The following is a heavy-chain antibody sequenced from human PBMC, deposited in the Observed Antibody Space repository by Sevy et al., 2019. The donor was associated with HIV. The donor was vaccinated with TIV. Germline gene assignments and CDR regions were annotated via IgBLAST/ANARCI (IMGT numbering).Heavy chain of an antibody. J-gene: IGHJ6*03. D-gene: IGHD3-10*01. CDR1: GFTFSSYS. CDR2: ISSSSSYI. CDR3: ARTADRDYDYYMDV. Sequence: LSLTCAASGFTFSSYSMNWVRQAPGKGLEWVSSISSSSSYIYYADSVKGRFTISRDNAKNSLYLQMNSLRAEDTAVYYCARTADRDYDYYMDVWGKGTTVTVSS. V-gene: IGHV3-21*01.